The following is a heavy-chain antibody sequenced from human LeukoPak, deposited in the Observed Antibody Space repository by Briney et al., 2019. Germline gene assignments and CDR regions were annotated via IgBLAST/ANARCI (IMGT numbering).Heavy chain of an antibody. CDR2: INHSGST. V-gene: IGHV4-34*01. J-gene: IGHJ5*02. CDR1: GGSFSGYY. CDR3: ARGSVEHIVVVPADNWFDP. D-gene: IGHD2-2*01. Sequence: SETLSLTCAVYGGSFSGYYWSWIRQPPGKGMEWIGEINHSGSTNYNPSLKSRVTVSVDTSKNQFSLKLSSVTAADTAVYYCARGSVEHIVVVPADNWFDPWGQGTLVTVSS.